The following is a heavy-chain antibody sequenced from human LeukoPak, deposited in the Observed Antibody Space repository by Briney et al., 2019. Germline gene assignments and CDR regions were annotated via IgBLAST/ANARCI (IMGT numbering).Heavy chain of an antibody. CDR1: GFTFSSYS. V-gene: IGHV3-48*01. J-gene: IGHJ6*03. Sequence: GGSLRLSCAASGFTFSSYSMNWVRQAPGQGLEWVSYISSSSSTIYYADSVKGRFTISRDNAKNSLYLQMNSLRAEDTAVYYCARADSVAGTEPYYYYYMDVWGKGTTVTISS. D-gene: IGHD6-19*01. CDR2: ISSSSSTI. CDR3: ARADSVAGTEPYYYYYMDV.